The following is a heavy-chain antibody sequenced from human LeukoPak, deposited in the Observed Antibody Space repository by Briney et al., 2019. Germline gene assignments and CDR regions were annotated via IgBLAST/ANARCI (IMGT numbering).Heavy chain of an antibody. CDR3: ARESGSPGDYYYYGMDV. Sequence: GGSLRLSCAASGFTVSSNYMSWVRQAPGKGLEWVSVIYSGGSTYYADSVKRRFTISRHNSKNTLYLQMNSLRAEDTAVYYCARESGSPGDYYYYGMDVWGQGTTVTVSS. CDR2: IYSGGST. J-gene: IGHJ6*02. V-gene: IGHV3-53*04. CDR1: GFTVSSNY. D-gene: IGHD3-10*01.